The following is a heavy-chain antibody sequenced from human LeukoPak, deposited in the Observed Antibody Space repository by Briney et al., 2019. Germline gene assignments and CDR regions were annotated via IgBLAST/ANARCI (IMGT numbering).Heavy chain of an antibody. D-gene: IGHD6-13*01. V-gene: IGHV1-18*01. CDR2: ISAFIGIT. J-gene: IGHJ3*02. CDR1: GYTFTSSG. Sequence: ASVKVSCKASGYTFTSSGISCVRQAPGQRFEWVGQISAFIGITNYAQKIQGRVNITTETATSTAYMELRSMRSDDPAVYYCARGVNPSFIAAAGDDAFDIWGQGTMVTVSS. CDR3: ARGVNPSFIAAAGDDAFDI.